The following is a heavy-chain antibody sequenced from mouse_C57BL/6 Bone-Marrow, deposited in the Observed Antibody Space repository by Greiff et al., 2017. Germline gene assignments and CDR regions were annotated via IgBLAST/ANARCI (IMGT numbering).Heavy chain of an antibody. J-gene: IGHJ3*01. D-gene: IGHD2-1*01. CDR3: AILGYYGNYSWFAY. CDR2: IDTNSGGT. Sequence: QVQLQQPGAELVKPGASVKLSCKASGYTFTSYWMHWVKQRTGRGLEWIGRIDTNSGGTKYNEKFKSKATLTVDKHSSTAYMQLSSLTSEDSAVYYCAILGYYGNYSWFAYWCQGTLVTVSA. V-gene: IGHV1-72*01. CDR1: GYTFTSYW.